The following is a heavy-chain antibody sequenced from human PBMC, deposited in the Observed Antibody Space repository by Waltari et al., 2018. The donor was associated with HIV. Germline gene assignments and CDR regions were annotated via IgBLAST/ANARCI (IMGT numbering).Heavy chain of an antibody. J-gene: IGHJ4*02. CDR3: ARALNDYGDLDS. V-gene: IGHV4-34*01. D-gene: IGHD4-17*01. CDR1: AGSVSGYY. CDR2: INHSGST. Sequence: QVQLQQWGAGLLKPSATLSLTCAVYAGSVSGYYWRWIRRPPGKGLEWIGEINHSGSTNYSPSLKSRVTISLDTSNNQFSLKLNSVTAADTAVYYCARALNDYGDLDSWGQGTLVTVSS.